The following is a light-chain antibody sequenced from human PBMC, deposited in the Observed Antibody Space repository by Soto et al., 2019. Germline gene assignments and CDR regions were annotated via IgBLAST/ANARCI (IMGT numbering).Light chain of an antibody. J-gene: IGKJ1*01. CDR3: QQRSSWPPWT. CDR2: DVS. V-gene: IGKV3-11*01. Sequence: EVVLTQFPATLSLSPGERATLSCRASQSISSYLAWYQQKPGQAHRLLIYDVSNRATGIPARFSGSGSGTDFTLTISSLEPEDFAVYYCQQRSSWPPWTFGQGTKVEVK. CDR1: QSISSY.